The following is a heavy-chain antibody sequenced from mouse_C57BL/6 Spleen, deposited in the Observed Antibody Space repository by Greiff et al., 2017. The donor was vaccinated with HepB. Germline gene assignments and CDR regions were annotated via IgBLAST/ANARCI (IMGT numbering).Heavy chain of an antibody. V-gene: IGHV1-61*01. D-gene: IGHD1-1*01. CDR2: IYPSDSET. CDR1: GYTFTSYW. CDR3: ARNYYGVYFDY. Sequence: VQLKQPGAELVRPGSSVKLSCKASGYTFTSYWMDWVKQRPGQGLEWIGNIYPSDSETHYNQKFKDKATLTVDKSSSTAYMQLSSLTSEDSAVYYCARNYYGVYFDYWGQGTTLTVSS. J-gene: IGHJ2*01.